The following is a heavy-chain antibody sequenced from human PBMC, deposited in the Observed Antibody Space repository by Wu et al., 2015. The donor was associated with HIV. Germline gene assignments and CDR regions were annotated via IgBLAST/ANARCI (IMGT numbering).Heavy chain of an antibody. V-gene: IGHV1-18*01. D-gene: IGHD6-19*01. CDR3: ATSGSGWYNFDY. CDR1: GYTFTSYG. CDR2: ISAYNGNT. J-gene: IGHJ4*02. Sequence: QVQLVQSGAEVKKPGASVKVSCKASGYTFTSYGISWVRQAPGQGLEWMGWISAYNGNTNYAQKFQGRVTMTRDTSISTAYMELSRLRSDDTAVYYCATSGSGWYNFDYWGQGTLVTVSS.